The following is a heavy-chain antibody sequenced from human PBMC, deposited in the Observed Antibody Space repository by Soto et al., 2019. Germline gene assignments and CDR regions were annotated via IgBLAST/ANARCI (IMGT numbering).Heavy chain of an antibody. V-gene: IGHV1-8*01. J-gene: IGHJ3*02. Sequence: ASVKVSCKASGYTFTSYDINWVRQATGQGLEWMGWMNPNSGNTGYAQKFQGRVTMTRNTSISTAYMELSSLRSEDTAVYYCARGAWIQLWNGDYAFDIWGKGTMVTVSS. CDR1: GYTFTSYD. D-gene: IGHD5-18*01. CDR2: MNPNSGNT. CDR3: ARGAWIQLWNGDYAFDI.